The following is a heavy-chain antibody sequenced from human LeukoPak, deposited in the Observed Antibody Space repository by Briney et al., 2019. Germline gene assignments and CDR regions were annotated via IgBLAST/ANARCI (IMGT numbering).Heavy chain of an antibody. Sequence: SETLSLTCTVSGGSISSYYWSWIRQPAGKVLEWIGRIYTSGSTNYNPSLKSRVTMSVDTSKNQFSLKLSSVTAADTAVYYCARVRYQLPSSMFNPWGQGTLVTVSS. J-gene: IGHJ5*02. V-gene: IGHV4-4*07. CDR1: GGSISSYY. CDR3: ARVRYQLPSSMFNP. D-gene: IGHD2-2*01. CDR2: IYTSGST.